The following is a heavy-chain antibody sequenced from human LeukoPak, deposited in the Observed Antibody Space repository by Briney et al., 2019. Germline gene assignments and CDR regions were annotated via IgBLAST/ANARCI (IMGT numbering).Heavy chain of an antibody. V-gene: IGHV1-2*02. Sequence: ASVKVSCKASGYTFTGYYMHWVRQAPGQGLEWMGWINPNSGGTNYAQKFQGRVTMTRDTSISTAYMELSRLRSDDTAVYYCATEEYSSSSNRFDPWGQGTLVTVSS. D-gene: IGHD6-6*01. CDR1: GYTFTGYY. J-gene: IGHJ5*02. CDR2: INPNSGGT. CDR3: ATEEYSSSSNRFDP.